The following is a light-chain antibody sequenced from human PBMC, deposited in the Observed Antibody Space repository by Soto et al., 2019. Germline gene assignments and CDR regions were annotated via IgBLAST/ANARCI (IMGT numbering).Light chain of an antibody. Sequence: QSPLTQPASVSGSPGQSITISCTGTSSDVGGYNYVSWYQQHPGKAPKLMIYDVSNRPSGVSNRFSGSKSGNTASLTISGLQAEDEADYYCSSYTSSSTLEFGGGTKLTVL. CDR3: SSYTSSSTLE. CDR2: DVS. CDR1: SSDVGGYNY. J-gene: IGLJ3*02. V-gene: IGLV2-14*01.